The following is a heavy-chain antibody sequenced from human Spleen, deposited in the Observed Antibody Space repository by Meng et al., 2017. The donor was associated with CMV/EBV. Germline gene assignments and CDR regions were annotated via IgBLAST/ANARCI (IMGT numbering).Heavy chain of an antibody. V-gene: IGHV4-34*01. Sequence: SETLSLTCAVYGGSFSGYYWSWIRQPPGKGLEWIGEINHSGSTNYNQSLKSRVTISVDTSKNQFSLKLSSVTAADTAVYYCARHVDIVVVPAASHSGWFDPWGQGTPVTVSS. CDR1: GGSFSGYY. CDR3: ARHVDIVVVPAASHSGWFDP. D-gene: IGHD2-2*01. CDR2: INHSGST. J-gene: IGHJ5*02.